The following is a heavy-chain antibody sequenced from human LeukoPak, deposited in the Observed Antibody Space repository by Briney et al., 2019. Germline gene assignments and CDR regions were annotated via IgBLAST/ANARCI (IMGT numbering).Heavy chain of an antibody. V-gene: IGHV4-59*08. J-gene: IGHJ4*02. CDR3: TRHDYGDYRFDY. Sequence: LETLSLTCTVSGGSISSYYWSWIRQPPGKGPEWIGYIYYSGSTNYNPSLKSRVTISVDTSKNQFSLKLSSVTAADTAVYYCTRHDYGDYRFDYWGQGTLVTVSS. CDR2: IYYSGST. D-gene: IGHD4-17*01. CDR1: GGSISSYY.